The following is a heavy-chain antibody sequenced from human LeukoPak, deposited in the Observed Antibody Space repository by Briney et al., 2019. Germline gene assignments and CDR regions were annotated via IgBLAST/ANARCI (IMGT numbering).Heavy chain of an antibody. V-gene: IGHV3-9*01. Sequence: PGGSLRLSCAASGFTFDDYAMHWVRQAPGKGLEWVSGISWNSGSICYADSVKGRFTISRDNAKNSLYLQMNSLRAEDTALYYCAKDKQSAVAGTFDYWGQGTLVTVSS. D-gene: IGHD6-19*01. J-gene: IGHJ4*02. CDR3: AKDKQSAVAGTFDY. CDR2: ISWNSGSI. CDR1: GFTFDDYA.